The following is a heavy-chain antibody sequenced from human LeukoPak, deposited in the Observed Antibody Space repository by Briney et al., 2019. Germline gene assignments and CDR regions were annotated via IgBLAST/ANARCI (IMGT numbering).Heavy chain of an antibody. J-gene: IGHJ4*02. CDR1: GFPFSSFS. Sequence: PGGSLRLFCAASGFPFSSFSMNWVRQAPRKGLEGGSSSSSSSSYIYYADSVKGRFSISRDNDKNSLYLQMNSLGAEDTAVYYCARDWLGGGTTYDYWGQGTLVTVSS. D-gene: IGHD1-26*01. CDR3: ARDWLGGGTTYDY. CDR2: SSSSSSYI. V-gene: IGHV3-21*01.